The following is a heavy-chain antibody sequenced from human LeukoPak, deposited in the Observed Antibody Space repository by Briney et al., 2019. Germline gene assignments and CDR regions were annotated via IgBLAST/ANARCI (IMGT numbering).Heavy chain of an antibody. CDR1: GGSISSGGYY. V-gene: IGHV4-31*03. Sequence: SQTLSLTCTVSGGSISSGGYYWSWIRQHPGKGLEWIGYIYYSGSTYYNPSLKSRVTISVDTSKNQFSLKLSSVTAADTAVYYCALNLGRVATMTYLDYWGQGTLVTVSS. CDR3: ALNLGRVATMTYLDY. J-gene: IGHJ4*02. CDR2: IYYSGST. D-gene: IGHD5-12*01.